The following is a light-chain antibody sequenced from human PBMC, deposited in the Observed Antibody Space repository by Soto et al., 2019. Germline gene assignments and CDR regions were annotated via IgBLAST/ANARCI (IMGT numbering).Light chain of an antibody. J-gene: IGLJ2*01. Sequence: QSALTQPSSVSGSPGQSITISCTGTSTDVGGYNYVSWYQHHPDKAPKLVIYEVSNRPSGVSDRFSGSKSGNTASLTISGLQSEDEADYYCSSYTTSTPLVFGGGTKLTVL. CDR1: STDVGGYNY. CDR3: SSYTTSTPLV. CDR2: EVS. V-gene: IGLV2-14*01.